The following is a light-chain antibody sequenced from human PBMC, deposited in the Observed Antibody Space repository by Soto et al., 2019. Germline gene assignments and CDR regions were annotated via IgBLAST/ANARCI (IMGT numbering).Light chain of an antibody. CDR1: QSISSW. CDR3: QQYNSYYT. Sequence: DIQMTQSPSTLSASVGDRVTITCRASQSISSWLAWYQQKPGKAPKLLIYKASSLESGVPSRFSGSGSGTEFTLTIISLHPDDLATYYGQQYNSYYTLGQGTKLDIK. CDR2: KAS. J-gene: IGKJ2*01. V-gene: IGKV1-5*03.